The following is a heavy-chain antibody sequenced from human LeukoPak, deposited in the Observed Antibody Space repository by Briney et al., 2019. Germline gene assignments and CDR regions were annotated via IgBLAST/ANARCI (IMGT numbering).Heavy chain of an antibody. V-gene: IGHV4-61*05. Sequence: PSETLSLTCTVSGGSISSSSYYWGWIRQPPGKGLEWIGYIYYSGNTNSNPSLKSRVTILVDTSKKQFSLKLSSVTAADTAVYYCAETNDSSGYYFEYWGQGTLVTVSS. CDR2: IYYSGNT. J-gene: IGHJ4*02. D-gene: IGHD3-22*01. CDR3: AETNDSSGYYFEY. CDR1: GGSISSSSYY.